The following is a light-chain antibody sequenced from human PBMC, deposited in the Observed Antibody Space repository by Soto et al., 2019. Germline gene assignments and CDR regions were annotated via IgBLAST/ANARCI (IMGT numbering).Light chain of an antibody. CDR1: ELSKQY. CDR2: KDT. CDR3: QSSDDTGNYYL. Sequence: ELTQTPSVSVSPGQTARITCSGDELSKQYVYWYQQKPGQAPVLVIYKDTERASGIPERFPASSSGTTVTLTISGVRAEDEADYYCQSSDDTGNYYLFGTGTKVTVL. J-gene: IGLJ1*01. V-gene: IGLV3-25*02.